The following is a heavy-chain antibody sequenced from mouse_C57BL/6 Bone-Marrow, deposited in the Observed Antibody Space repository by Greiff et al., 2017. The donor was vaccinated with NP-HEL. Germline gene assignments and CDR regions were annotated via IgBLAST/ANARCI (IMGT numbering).Heavy chain of an antibody. Sequence: EVKLEESGGGLVKPGGSLKLSCAASGFTFSSYAMSWVRQTPEKRLEWVATISDGGSYTYYPDNVKGRFTISRDNAKNNLYLQMSHLKSEDTAMYYCAREGDYDGTAWFAYWGQGTLVTVSA. CDR1: GFTFSSYA. J-gene: IGHJ3*01. D-gene: IGHD2-4*01. CDR2: ISDGGSYT. V-gene: IGHV5-4*01. CDR3: AREGDYDGTAWFAY.